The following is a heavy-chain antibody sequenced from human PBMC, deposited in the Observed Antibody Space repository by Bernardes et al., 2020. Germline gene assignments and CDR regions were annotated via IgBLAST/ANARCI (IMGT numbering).Heavy chain of an antibody. CDR3: ARDMGYGDPTSDY. Sequence: GGSLRLSCAASGFTFSSYAMHWVRQAPGKGLEWVAVISYDGSNKYYADSVKGRFTISRDNSKNTLYLQMNSLRAEDTAVYYCARDMGYGDPTSDYWGQGTLVTISS. V-gene: IGHV3-30*04. CDR1: GFTFSSYA. J-gene: IGHJ4*02. D-gene: IGHD4-17*01. CDR2: ISYDGSNK.